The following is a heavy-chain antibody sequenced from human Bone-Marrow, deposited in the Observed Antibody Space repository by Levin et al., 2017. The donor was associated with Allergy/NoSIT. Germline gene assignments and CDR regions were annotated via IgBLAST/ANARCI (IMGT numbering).Heavy chain of an antibody. Sequence: SQTLSLPCTVSGASIRSGAYYWSWVRQPPGQGLEWIVYIYYNGSTYFNPSLKSRVSISVDTSKNQFSLKLSSVTAADTADYYCARVLAGFDGSAMAYDYWGRGSLVTVSS. V-gene: IGHV4-31*03. J-gene: IGHJ4*02. CDR1: GASIRSGAYY. CDR2: IYYNGST. D-gene: IGHD3-10*01. CDR3: ARVLAGFDGSAMAYDY.